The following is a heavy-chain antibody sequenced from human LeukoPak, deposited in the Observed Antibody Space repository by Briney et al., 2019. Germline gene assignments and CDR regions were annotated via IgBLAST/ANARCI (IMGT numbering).Heavy chain of an antibody. Sequence: GRSLRLSCAASGFTFDDYAMHWVRQAPGKGLEWVSGISWNSGRIGYADSVKGRFTISRDNAKNSLYLQMNSPRVEDTALYYCAKDFYRLGEFDAFDNWGQGTMVTVSS. CDR2: ISWNSGRI. J-gene: IGHJ3*02. V-gene: IGHV3-9*01. CDR1: GFTFDDYA. D-gene: IGHD3-16*01. CDR3: AKDFYRLGEFDAFDN.